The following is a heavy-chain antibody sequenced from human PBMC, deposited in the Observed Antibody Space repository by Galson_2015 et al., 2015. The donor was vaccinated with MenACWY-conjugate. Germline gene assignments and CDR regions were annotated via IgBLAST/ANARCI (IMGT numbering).Heavy chain of an antibody. CDR1: GFTFSSYW. Sequence: LRLSCATSGFTFSSYWMTWVRRAPGKGLEWVANIKGDGSVKYYVDSVKGRFTISRDNAQNSLYLQMNSLRAEDTAVYHCARDRTYRDGNAYYDVFDVWGQGTMVTVSS. CDR3: ARDRTYRDGNAYYDVFDV. CDR2: IKGDGSVK. D-gene: IGHD3-16*01. V-gene: IGHV3-7*03. J-gene: IGHJ3*01.